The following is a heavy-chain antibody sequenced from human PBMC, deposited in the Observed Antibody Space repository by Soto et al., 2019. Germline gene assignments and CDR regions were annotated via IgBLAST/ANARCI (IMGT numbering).Heavy chain of an antibody. CDR2: IWYDGSNK. CDR3: ARAYLDYYGMDV. J-gene: IGHJ6*02. Sequence: LRLSCAASGFTFSSYGMHWVRQAPGKGLEWVAVIWYDGSNKYYADSVKGRFTISGDNSKNTLYLQMNSLRAEDTAVYYCARAYLDYYGMDVWGQGTTVTVSS. V-gene: IGHV3-33*01. D-gene: IGHD3-16*01. CDR1: GFTFSSYG.